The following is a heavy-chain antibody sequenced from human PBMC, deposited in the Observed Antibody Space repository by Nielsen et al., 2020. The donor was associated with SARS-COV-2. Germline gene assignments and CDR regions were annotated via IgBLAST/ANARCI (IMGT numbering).Heavy chain of an antibody. V-gene: IGHV1-69*04. J-gene: IGHJ6*02. D-gene: IGHD1-26*01. CDR1: GGSFSSYA. Sequence: SVKVSCKASGGSFSSYAISWVRQAPGQGLEWMGRIIPILDMADYGQQFQGRLTITADKSTSTAYMELGSLRYEDTAVYYCARVKGTHGGSYLDVWGQGTAVTVSS. CDR2: IIPILDMA. CDR3: ARVKGTHGGSYLDV.